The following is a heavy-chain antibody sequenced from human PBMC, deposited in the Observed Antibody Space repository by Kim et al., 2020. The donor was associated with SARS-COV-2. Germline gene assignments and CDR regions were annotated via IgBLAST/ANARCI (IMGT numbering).Heavy chain of an antibody. Sequence: SYAQKFQGRVTMTRDTSTSTVYMELSSLRSEDTAVYYCAREHTAMADNDYWGQGTLVTVSS. D-gene: IGHD5-18*01. J-gene: IGHJ4*02. V-gene: IGHV1-46*01. CDR3: AREHTAMADNDY.